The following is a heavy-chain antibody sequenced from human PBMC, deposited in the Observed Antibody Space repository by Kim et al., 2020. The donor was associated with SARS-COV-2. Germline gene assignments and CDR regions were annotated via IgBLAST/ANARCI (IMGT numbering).Heavy chain of an antibody. CDR3: ARDLSGSGSYFTTYYYYGMDV. CDR1: GYTFTGYY. D-gene: IGHD1-26*01. CDR2: INPNSGGT. V-gene: IGHV1-2*06. J-gene: IGHJ6*02. Sequence: ASVKVSCKASGYTFTGYYMHWVRQAPGQGLEWMGRINPNSGGTNYAQKFQGRVTMTRDTSISTAYMELSRLRSDDTAVYYCARDLSGSGSYFTTYYYYGMDVWGQGTTVTVSS.